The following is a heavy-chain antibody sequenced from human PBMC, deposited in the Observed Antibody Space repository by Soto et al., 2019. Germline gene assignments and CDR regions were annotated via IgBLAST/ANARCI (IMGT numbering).Heavy chain of an antibody. CDR3: AQAYQTTCCRLEY. V-gene: IGHV5-51*01. D-gene: IGHD2-2*01. CDR1: GYSFSRYW. CDR2: IYPSDSDT. J-gene: IGHJ4*02. Sequence: PGESLKISCKGSGYSFSRYWIAWVRQMPGKGLEWMGFIYPSDSDTRYSPSFRGQFTISVDKPISTAYLQWSSLKASDTAIYYCAQAYQTTCCRLEYWGQGAPVPVSS.